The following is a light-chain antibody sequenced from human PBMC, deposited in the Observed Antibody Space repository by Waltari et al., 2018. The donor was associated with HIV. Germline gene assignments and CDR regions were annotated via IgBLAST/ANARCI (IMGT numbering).Light chain of an antibody. Sequence: QSALPQPPSASGSPGQSVTISCTGTSNDVGGYNYVSWYQQHPGKAPKLMIYDVNRRPSGVPDRFSGSKSGNTASLTVSGLQAEDEADYFCSSYAGSSSFVFGTGTKVTVL. V-gene: IGLV2-8*01. J-gene: IGLJ1*01. CDR1: SNDVGGYNY. CDR3: SSYAGSSSFV. CDR2: DVN.